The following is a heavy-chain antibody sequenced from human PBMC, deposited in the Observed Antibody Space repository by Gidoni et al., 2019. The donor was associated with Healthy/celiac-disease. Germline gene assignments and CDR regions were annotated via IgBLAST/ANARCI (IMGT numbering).Heavy chain of an antibody. Sequence: QVQLVEYGGGVVQPGRSLRLSCAASGLTFSTDGITWARQAPGKGLEWVAVISYDGSNKYYADSVKGRFTISRDNSKNTLYLQMNSLRAEDTAVYYCAKDLDEVRGVMYYYYYYGMDVWGQGTTVTVSS. D-gene: IGHD3-10*01. V-gene: IGHV3-30*18. CDR3: AKDLDEVRGVMYYYYYYGMDV. CDR2: ISYDGSNK. CDR1: GLTFSTDG. J-gene: IGHJ6*02.